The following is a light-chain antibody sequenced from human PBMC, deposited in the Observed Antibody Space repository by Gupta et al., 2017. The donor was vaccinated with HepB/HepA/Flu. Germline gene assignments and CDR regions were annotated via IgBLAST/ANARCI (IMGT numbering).Light chain of an antibody. CDR2: GAG. Sequence: DIQMTQSPFSLSASAGDRVTITCRASQDIENDLSWYQQKEGKVPKRLIYGAGNLESGVSFRFSGSRSGTEFTLTISSLQPEDFATYYCLQYATYPRTFGQGTRLEIK. CDR3: LQYATYPRT. CDR1: QDIEND. V-gene: IGKV1-17*01. J-gene: IGKJ2*01.